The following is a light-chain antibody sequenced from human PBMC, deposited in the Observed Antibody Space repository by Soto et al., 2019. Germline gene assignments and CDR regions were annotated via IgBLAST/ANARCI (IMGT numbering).Light chain of an antibody. CDR1: SSDVGSYNL. CDR2: EGS. V-gene: IGLV2-23*01. CDR3: CSYAGSSTSVV. Sequence: QLVLTQPASVSGSPGQSITISCTGTSSDVGSYNLVSGYQQHLGKAPKLMIYEGSKRPSGVSNRFSGSKSGNTASLTISGLQAEDEADYYCCSYAGSSTSVVFGGGTKVTVL. J-gene: IGLJ2*01.